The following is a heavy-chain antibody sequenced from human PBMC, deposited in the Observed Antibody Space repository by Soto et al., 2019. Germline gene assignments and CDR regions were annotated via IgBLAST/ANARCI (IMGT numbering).Heavy chain of an antibody. CDR2: IKQDGSEK. CDR1: GFTFSSYW. J-gene: IGHJ6*03. D-gene: IGHD4-17*01. CDR3: ARDPGYGTGYYYYMDV. V-gene: IGHV3-7*01. Sequence: GGSLRLSCAASGFTFSSYWMSWVRQAPGKGLEWVANIKQDGSEKYYVDSVKGRFTISRDNAKNSLYLQMNSLRAEDTAVYYCARDPGYGTGYYYYMDVWGKGTTVTVSS.